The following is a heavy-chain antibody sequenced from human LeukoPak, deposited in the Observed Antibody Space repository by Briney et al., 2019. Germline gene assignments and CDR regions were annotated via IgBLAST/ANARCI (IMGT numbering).Heavy chain of an antibody. CDR1: GFTFSSYA. D-gene: IGHD6-19*01. J-gene: IGHJ4*02. CDR3: AKAPSSGWYGRYYFDY. CDR2: ISGSGGST. V-gene: IGHV3-23*01. Sequence: PGGSLRLSCAASGFTFSSYAMSWVRQAPGKGLEWVSAISGSGGSTYYADSVKGRFTISRDNSKNTLYLQVNSLRAEDTAVYYCAKAPSSGWYGRYYFDYWGQGTLVTVSS.